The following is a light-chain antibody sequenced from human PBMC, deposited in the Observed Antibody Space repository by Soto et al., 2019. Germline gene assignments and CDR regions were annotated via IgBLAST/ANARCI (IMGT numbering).Light chain of an antibody. CDR3: HQSYSAPLT. V-gene: IGKV1-39*01. J-gene: IGKJ4*01. CDR2: AAS. Sequence: DIQMTQSPPSLSASVGDKVTITCRASQKSNWYLSWYQQGPGKAPKLLIYAASRLQSGVPLRFSGSGSGTDFKFTIAGLQPVDVATFYCHQSYSAPLTFGGGTKVEIK. CDR1: QKSNWY.